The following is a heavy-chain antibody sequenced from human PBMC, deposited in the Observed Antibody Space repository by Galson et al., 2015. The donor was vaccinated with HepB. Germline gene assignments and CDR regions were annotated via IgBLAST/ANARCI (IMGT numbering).Heavy chain of an antibody. D-gene: IGHD2-2*01. CDR1: GFTFSSYS. Sequence: SLRLSCAASGFTFSSYSMNWVRQAPGEGLEWVSSISSSSSYIYYADSVNGRFTISRDNAKNSLYLQMNSLRAEDTAVYYCARGRVVPAARYGVDVWGQGTTVTVSS. CDR3: ARGRVVPAARYGVDV. CDR2: ISSSSSYI. J-gene: IGHJ6*02. V-gene: IGHV3-21*01.